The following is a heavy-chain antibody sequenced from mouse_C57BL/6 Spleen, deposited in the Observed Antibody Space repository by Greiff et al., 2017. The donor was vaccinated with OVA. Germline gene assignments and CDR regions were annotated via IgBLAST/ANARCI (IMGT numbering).Heavy chain of an antibody. CDR3: ARHGSSPSYAMDY. J-gene: IGHJ4*01. CDR2: ISNGGGST. V-gene: IGHV5-12*01. Sequence: EVKLQESGGGLVQPGGSLKLSCAASGFTFSDYYMYWVRQTPEKRLEWVAYISNGGGSTYYPDTVKGRFTISRDNAKNTLYLQMSRLKSEDTAMYYCARHGSSPSYAMDYWGQGTSVTVSS. CDR1: GFTFSDYY. D-gene: IGHD1-1*01.